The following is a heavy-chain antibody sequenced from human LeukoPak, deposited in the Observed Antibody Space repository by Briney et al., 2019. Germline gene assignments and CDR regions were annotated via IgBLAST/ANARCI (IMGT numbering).Heavy chain of an antibody. CDR2: ISSRSTYI. J-gene: IGHJ4*02. V-gene: IGHV3-21*01. D-gene: IGHD3-22*01. CDR1: GFIFGSYT. CDR3: AKDQGTTMITSLDS. Sequence: PGGSLRLSCAASGFIFGSYTMNWVRQAPGKGLEWISSISSRSTYIYYADSVEGRFTISRDNAKNSLYLQMDSLGAEDTAVYYCAKDQGTTMITSLDSWGRGTLVTVSS.